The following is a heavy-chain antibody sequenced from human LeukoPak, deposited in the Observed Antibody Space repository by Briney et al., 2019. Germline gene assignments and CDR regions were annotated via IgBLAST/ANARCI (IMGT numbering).Heavy chain of an antibody. D-gene: IGHD1-26*01. Sequence: PGRSLRLSCVASGFTFSSYAVHWVRQAPGKGLEWVAVISYDGRNEYFADSVKGRFTISRDNSKNTLFLQMNSLRAEDTAVYYCVRDLGGRSGHWGQGTLVTVSS. CDR3: VRDLGGRSGH. V-gene: IGHV3-30*04. CDR1: GFTFSSYA. CDR2: ISYDGRNE. J-gene: IGHJ4*02.